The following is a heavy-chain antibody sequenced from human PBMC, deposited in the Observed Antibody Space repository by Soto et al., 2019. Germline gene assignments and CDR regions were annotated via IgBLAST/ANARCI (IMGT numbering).Heavy chain of an antibody. CDR2: INPNSGGT. CDR3: ARDTGGYFYFDY. CDR1: GYTFTGYY. V-gene: IGHV1-2*02. Sequence: GASVKVSCKASGYTFTGYYMHWVRQAPGQGLEWMGWINPNSGGTNYAQKFQGRVTMTRDTSISTAYMELCRLRSDDTAVYYCARDTGGYFYFDYWGQGTLVTVSS. D-gene: IGHD6-13*01. J-gene: IGHJ4*02.